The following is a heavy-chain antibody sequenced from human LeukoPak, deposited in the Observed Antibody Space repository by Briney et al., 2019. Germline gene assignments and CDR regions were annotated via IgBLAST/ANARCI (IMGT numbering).Heavy chain of an antibody. V-gene: IGHV3-48*03. CDR3: ARAYTFGGVIVAFDY. Sequence: GGSLRLSCAASGFTFSSYEMNWVRQAPGKGLEWVSYISSSGSTVYYADSVKGRFTIPRDNAKNSLYLQMNSLRAEDTTVYYCARAYTFGGVIVAFDYWGQGTLVTVSS. J-gene: IGHJ4*02. CDR1: GFTFSSYE. D-gene: IGHD3-16*02. CDR2: ISSSGSTV.